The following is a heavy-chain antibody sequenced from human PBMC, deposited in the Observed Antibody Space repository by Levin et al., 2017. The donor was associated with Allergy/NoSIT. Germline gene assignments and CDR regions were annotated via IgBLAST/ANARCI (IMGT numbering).Heavy chain of an antibody. J-gene: IGHJ6*02. Sequence: SETLSLTCTVSGGSISSYYWSWIRQPPGKGLEWIGYIYYSGSTNYNPSLKSRVTISVDTSKNQFSLKLSSVTAADTAVYYCARIAAAGTRTPYYYYGMDVWGQGTTVTVSS. V-gene: IGHV4-59*08. D-gene: IGHD6-13*01. CDR2: IYYSGST. CDR3: ARIAAAGTRTPYYYYGMDV. CDR1: GGSISSYY.